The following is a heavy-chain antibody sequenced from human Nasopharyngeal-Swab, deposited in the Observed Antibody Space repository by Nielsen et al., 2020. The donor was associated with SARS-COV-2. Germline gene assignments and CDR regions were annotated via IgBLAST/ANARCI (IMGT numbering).Heavy chain of an antibody. V-gene: IGHV3-48*03. J-gene: IGHJ4*02. CDR2: ISGSGSTR. D-gene: IGHD2-2*01. CDR3: ARDYCSSTSCYDY. Sequence: WIRQPPGKGLEWVSYISGSGSTRYYADSVKGRFTISRDNAKNSLYLQMNSLRAEDTAVYYCARDYCSSTSCYDYWGQGTLVTVSS.